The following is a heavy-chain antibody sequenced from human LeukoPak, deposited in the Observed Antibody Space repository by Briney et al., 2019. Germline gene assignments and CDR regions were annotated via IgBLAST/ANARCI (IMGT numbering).Heavy chain of an antibody. V-gene: IGHV3-30*02. J-gene: IGHJ6*03. CDR2: IRYDGSNK. Sequence: GGSLRLSCAASGFTFSSYGMHWVRQAPGKGLEWVAFIRYDGSNKYYADSVKGRFTVSRDNSKNTLYLQMNSLRAEDTAVYYCAKTGTGVVPRYYYYYMDVWGKGTTVTVSS. CDR1: GFTFSSYG. CDR3: AKTGTGVVPRYYYYYMDV. D-gene: IGHD2-2*01.